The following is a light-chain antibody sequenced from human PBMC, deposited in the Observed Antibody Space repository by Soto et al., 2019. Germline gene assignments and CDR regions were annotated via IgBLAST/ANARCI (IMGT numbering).Light chain of an antibody. CDR1: SSDVGGYNY. J-gene: IGLJ2*01. CDR3: SSYTSSSTVV. CDR2: DVS. Sequence: QSVLTQPASVSGSPGQSITISCTGTSSDVGGYNYVSWYQQHPGKAPKLMIYDVSNRPSGVSNRFSGSRSGNTASLTISGLQGEDEADYYSSSYTSSSTVVFGGGTKLTVL. V-gene: IGLV2-14*01.